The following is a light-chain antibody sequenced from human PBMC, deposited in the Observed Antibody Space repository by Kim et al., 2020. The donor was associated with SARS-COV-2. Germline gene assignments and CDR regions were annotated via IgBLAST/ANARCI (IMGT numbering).Light chain of an antibody. CDR3: QQYNSYPRT. CDR1: QSIRTW. Sequence: DIQMTQSPSTLSASVGDRVTITCRASQSIRTWLAWYQQKPGEVPKLLIYAASSLESGVPLRFSGSGSGTEFTLTINGLQPDDVGTYYCQQYNSYPRTFGQGTKVDIK. CDR2: AAS. J-gene: IGKJ1*01. V-gene: IGKV1-5*03.